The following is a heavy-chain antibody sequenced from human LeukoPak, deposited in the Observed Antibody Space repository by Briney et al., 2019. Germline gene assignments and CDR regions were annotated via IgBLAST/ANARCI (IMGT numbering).Heavy chain of an antibody. V-gene: IGHV4-34*01. CDR3: ARARGTVAIDY. D-gene: IGHD5-12*01. CDR2: INHSGST. Sequence: PSETLSLTCAVHGGSFSGYYWSWIRQAPGKGLEWIGEINHSGSTNYNPSLKSRVTISVDTSKNQFSLKMRSVTAADTAVYFCARARGTVAIDYWGQGTLVTVSS. CDR1: GGSFSGYY. J-gene: IGHJ4*02.